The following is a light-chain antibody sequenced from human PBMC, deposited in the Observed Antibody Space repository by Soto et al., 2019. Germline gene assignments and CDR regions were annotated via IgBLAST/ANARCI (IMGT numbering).Light chain of an antibody. CDR1: QTIGTW. CDR2: KAS. J-gene: IGKJ2*01. Sequence: DIQLTQSPSTLSASVGDRVIITCRASQTIGTWLAWYQERPGKATRLLIYKASTLERGVPSRFSGSGSGTEFTLTISNLQPEVFATYYCHLYNTYSPTLGQGTKLEI. CDR3: HLYNTYSPT. V-gene: IGKV1-5*03.